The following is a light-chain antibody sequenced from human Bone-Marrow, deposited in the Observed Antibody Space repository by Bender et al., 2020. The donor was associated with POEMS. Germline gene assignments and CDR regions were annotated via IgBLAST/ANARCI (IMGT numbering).Light chain of an antibody. CDR2: RDI. J-gene: IGLJ2*01. CDR1: VLSKEY. CDR3: QSADISGAYVL. V-gene: IGLV3-25*03. Sequence: AARITCSGDVLSKEYAYWYQQKPGQAPVLVIYRDIKRPSGIPERFSGSSSGTIVTLTISGVQAEDEADYYCQSADISGAYVLFGGGTKLTVL.